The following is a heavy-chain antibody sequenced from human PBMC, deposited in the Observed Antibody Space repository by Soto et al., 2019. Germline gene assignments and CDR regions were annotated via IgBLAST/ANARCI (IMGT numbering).Heavy chain of an antibody. D-gene: IGHD3-10*01. J-gene: IGHJ6*02. V-gene: IGHV1-69*01. CDR1: GGTFSSYA. Sequence: QVQLVQSGAEVKKPGSSVKVSCKASGGTFSSYAISWVRQAPGQGLEWMGGIIPIFGTANYAQKFQGRVTINADESTSTAYMELSSLSSEDTAGYYCARGLRDQLLWLGELTDYYYYGRDVWGQGTTVTVAS. CDR3: ARGLRDQLLWLGELTDYYYYGRDV. CDR2: IIPIFGTA.